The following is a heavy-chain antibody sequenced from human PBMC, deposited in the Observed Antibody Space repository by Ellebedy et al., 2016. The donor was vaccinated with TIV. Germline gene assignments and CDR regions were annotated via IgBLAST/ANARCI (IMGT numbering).Heavy chain of an antibody. J-gene: IGHJ4*02. V-gene: IGHV1-3*01. Sequence: AASVKVSCKASGYTFTSYAMHWVRQAPGQRLEWMGWINAGNGNTKYSQKFQGRVTITRDTSASTAYMELSGLRSEDTAVYYCARERYSRVELDYWGQGTLVTVSS. D-gene: IGHD6-13*01. CDR3: ARERYSRVELDY. CDR2: INAGNGNT. CDR1: GYTFTSYA.